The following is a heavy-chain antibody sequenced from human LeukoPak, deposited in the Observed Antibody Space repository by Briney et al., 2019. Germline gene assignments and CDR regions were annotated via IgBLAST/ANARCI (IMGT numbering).Heavy chain of an antibody. CDR3: ARQTDSSSWPHTEDFFDY. V-gene: IGHV4-59*08. J-gene: IGHJ4*02. Sequence: SETLSLTCTVAGGSISSYYWSWIRQPPGKGLEWIGYIYYSGSTNYNPSLKSRVTISVDTSKNQFSLKLNSVTAADTAVYYCARQTDSSSWPHTEDFFDYWGQGTLVTVSS. CDR2: IYYSGST. CDR1: GGSISSYY. D-gene: IGHD6-13*01.